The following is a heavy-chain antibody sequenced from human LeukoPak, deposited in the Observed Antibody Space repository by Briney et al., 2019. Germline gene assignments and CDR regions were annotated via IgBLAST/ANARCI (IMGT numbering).Heavy chain of an antibody. CDR1: GAAFTKYG. J-gene: IGHJ4*02. CDR3: ATEGFYY. CDR2: ISRSGDIT. V-gene: IGHV3-23*01. Sequence: GGSLRLSCAASGAAFTKYGMKWVRQAAGGGLEYISGISRSGDITHYADSVKGRFTISRDNVQSTLYLQMNSLRADDTALYYCATEGFYYWGPGTQVTVSS.